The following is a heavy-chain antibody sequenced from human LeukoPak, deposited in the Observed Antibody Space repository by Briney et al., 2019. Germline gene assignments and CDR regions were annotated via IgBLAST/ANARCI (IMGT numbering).Heavy chain of an antibody. D-gene: IGHD1-26*01. CDR2: ISSSSSYI. Sequence: PGGSLRLSCAASGFTLNDDYMSWIRQAPGKGLEWVSSISSSSSYIYYADSVKGRFTISRDNAKNSLYLQMNSLRAEDTAVYYCARDYGGSYFAGKNWGQGTLVTVSS. CDR3: ARDYGGSYFAGKN. CDR1: GFTLNDDY. J-gene: IGHJ4*02. V-gene: IGHV3-11*06.